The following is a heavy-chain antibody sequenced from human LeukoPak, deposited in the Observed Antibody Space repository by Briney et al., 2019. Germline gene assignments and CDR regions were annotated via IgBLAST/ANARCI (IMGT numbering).Heavy chain of an antibody. Sequence: ASVKVSCKASGYTFTSYGISWVRQAPGQGLEWMGWISAYNGNTNYAQKLQGRVTMTTDTSTSTAYMELRSLRSDDTAVYYWARDRRGHIVVVTAIRPLDYWGQGTLVTVSS. J-gene: IGHJ4*02. CDR1: GYTFTSYG. D-gene: IGHD2-21*02. CDR2: ISAYNGNT. V-gene: IGHV1-18*01. CDR3: ARDRRGHIVVVTAIRPLDY.